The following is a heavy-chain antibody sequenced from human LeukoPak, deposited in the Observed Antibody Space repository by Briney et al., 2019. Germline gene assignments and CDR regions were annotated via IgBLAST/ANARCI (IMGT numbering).Heavy chain of an antibody. D-gene: IGHD3-9*01. CDR3: ARDRAGRLRYFDWSVRTFDY. J-gene: IGHJ4*02. V-gene: IGHV4-4*02. CDR1: GGSISSSNW. CDR2: IYHSGST. Sequence: PSETLSLTCAVSGGSISSSNWWSWVRQPPGKGLEWIGEIYHSGSTNYNPSLKSRVTISVDNSKTQFSLKLSSVTAADTAVYYCARDRAGRLRYFDWSVRTFDYWGQGTLVTVSS.